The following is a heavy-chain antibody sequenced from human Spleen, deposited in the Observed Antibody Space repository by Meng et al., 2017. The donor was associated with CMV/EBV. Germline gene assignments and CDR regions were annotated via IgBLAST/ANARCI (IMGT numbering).Heavy chain of an antibody. CDR3: AKIWAEDYDILTGYYDY. V-gene: IGHV3-23*01. D-gene: IGHD3-9*01. CDR2: INPSGGHT. CDR1: FTFTRSA. Sequence: FTFTRSAMCWVRQAPGKGLECVSTINPSGGHTYYADSVKGRFTISRDNSKTTLYLQLNSLTAEDTAVYYCAKIWAEDYDILTGYYDYWGQGTLVTVSS. J-gene: IGHJ4*02.